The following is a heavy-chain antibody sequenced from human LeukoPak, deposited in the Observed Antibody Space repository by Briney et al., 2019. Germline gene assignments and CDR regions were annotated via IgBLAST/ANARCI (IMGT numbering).Heavy chain of an antibody. Sequence: PGGSLRLSCAASGCTFSSYAMHWVRQAPGKGLEWVAVISYDGSNKYYADSVEGRFTFSRDNAKNSLYLQMNSLRAEDTAVYYCARSDFFNSWGQGTLVTVSS. CDR2: ISYDGSNK. J-gene: IGHJ4*02. V-gene: IGHV3-30-3*01. CDR1: GCTFSSYA. CDR3: ARSDFFNS.